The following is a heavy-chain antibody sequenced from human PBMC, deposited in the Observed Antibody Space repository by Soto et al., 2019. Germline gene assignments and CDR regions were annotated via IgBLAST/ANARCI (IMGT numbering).Heavy chain of an antibody. CDR2: VYDTGDT. CDR3: VRQGIGYLHGLVDV. Sequence: QVQLQQSGPGLVKPSETLSLTCTVSSGPSSSHNWGWIRQPPGRGLEWIGYVYDTGDTSYNPSLRSRVPLSADTTTTPTSLALTSVTAADPAVYYCVRQGIGYLHGLVDVWGQGTTVSVSS. D-gene: IGHD1-1*01. CDR1: SGPSSSHN. V-gene: IGHV4-59*08. J-gene: IGHJ6*02.